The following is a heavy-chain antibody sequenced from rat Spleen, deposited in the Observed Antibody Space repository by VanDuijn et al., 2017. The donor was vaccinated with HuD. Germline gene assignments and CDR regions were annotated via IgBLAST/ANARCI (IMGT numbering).Heavy chain of an antibody. CDR3: ARPTYYGYY. CDR1: GFTFSNYD. CDR2: ISYDGSST. Sequence: EVQLVESGGGLVQPGRSMKLSCAASGFTFSNYDMAWVRQAPKKGLEWVATISYDGSSTNYRDSVKGRFTISRDNAKSTLYLQMDSLRSEDTATYYCARPTYYGYYWGQGVMVTVSS. V-gene: IGHV5-7*01. J-gene: IGHJ2*01. D-gene: IGHD1-9*01.